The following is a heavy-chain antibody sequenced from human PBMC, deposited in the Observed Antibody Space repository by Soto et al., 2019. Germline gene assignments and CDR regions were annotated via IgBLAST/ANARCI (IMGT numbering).Heavy chain of an antibody. CDR1: GYTFTSYG. J-gene: IGHJ4*02. CDR2: ISAFNGNT. CDR3: ARDIRITMIVRPFDY. D-gene: IGHD3-22*01. V-gene: IGHV1-18*01. Sequence: ASVKVSCKAYGYTFTSYGISWVRRAPGQGLEWMGWISAFNGNTYYAQKLQGRVTMTTDTSASTAYMELRSLRSDDTAVYYCARDIRITMIVRPFDYWGQGTLVTVSS.